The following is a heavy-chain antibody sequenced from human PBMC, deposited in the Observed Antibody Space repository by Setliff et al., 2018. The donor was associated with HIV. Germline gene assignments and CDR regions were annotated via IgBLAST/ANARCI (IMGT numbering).Heavy chain of an antibody. V-gene: IGHV4-39*01. CDR3: ARGSGYPWYFDL. J-gene: IGHJ2*01. Sequence: PSETLSLTCTVSGGSISSSCYYWGWIRQPPGKGLGWIGSIYYSGSTYYNPSLKSRVTISVDTSKNQFSLKLSSVTAADTAVYYCARGSGYPWYFDLWGRGTLVTVS. D-gene: IGHD3-22*01. CDR1: GGSISSSCYY. CDR2: IYYSGST.